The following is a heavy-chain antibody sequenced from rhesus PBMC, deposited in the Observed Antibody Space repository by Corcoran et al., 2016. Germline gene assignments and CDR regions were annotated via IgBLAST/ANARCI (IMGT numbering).Heavy chain of an antibody. CDR1: GFSLSTSGTG. CDR2: SDWDNDK. D-gene: IGHD3-16*01. CDR3: ARRRQYYRGNARSTYLDY. J-gene: IGHJ4*01. V-gene: IGHV2-161*01. Sequence: QVTLKESGPALVKPTQTLTLTCTFSGFSLSTSGTGVSCTRQPPRKALEWLARSDWDNDKYYSTSLKSRLTISKDTSKNTVVLTITNMDPVDTATYYCARRRQYYRGNARSTYLDYWGQGVLVTVSS.